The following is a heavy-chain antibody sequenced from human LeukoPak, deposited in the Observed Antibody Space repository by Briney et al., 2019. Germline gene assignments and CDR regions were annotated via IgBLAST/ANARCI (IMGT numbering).Heavy chain of an antibody. Sequence: GGSLRLSCAASGFTFSSYAMSWVRQAPGRGLEWVSVISGSGGSAFYEDSVKGRFTISRDNAKKSLILQMNSLRADDTAVYYCARDYAGDTSGLVLDYWGQGTLVTVSS. J-gene: IGHJ4*02. CDR1: GFTFSSYA. V-gene: IGHV3-23*01. D-gene: IGHD3-22*01. CDR2: ISGSGGSA. CDR3: ARDYAGDTSGLVLDY.